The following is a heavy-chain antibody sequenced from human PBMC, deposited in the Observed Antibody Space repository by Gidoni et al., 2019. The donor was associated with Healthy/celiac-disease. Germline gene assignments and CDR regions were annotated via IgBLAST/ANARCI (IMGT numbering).Heavy chain of an antibody. D-gene: IGHD6-13*01. J-gene: IGHJ4*02. Sequence: QVQLQESGPGLVKPSQTLSLTCTSSGGPISSGGYYWSWIRQHPGKGLEWIRYIYYSGSTYYNPSLKSRVTISVDTSKNQFSLKLSSVTAADTAVYYCARDPAAAGHFDYWGQGTLVTVSS. CDR1: GGPISSGGYY. CDR3: ARDPAAAGHFDY. CDR2: IYYSGST. V-gene: IGHV4-31*03.